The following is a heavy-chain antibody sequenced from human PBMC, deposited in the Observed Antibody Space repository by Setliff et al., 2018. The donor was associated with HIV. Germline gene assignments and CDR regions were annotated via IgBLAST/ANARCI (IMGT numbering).Heavy chain of an antibody. CDR3: AGPRGDEAFDI. J-gene: IGHJ3*02. CDR1: GGTFSSYV. V-gene: IGHV1-69*05. Sequence: GASVKVSCKASGGTFSSYVISWVRQAPGQGPEWMGGIIPMYGVTNYAQKFQGRVTITTDESTSTAYMELSSLSSEDTAVYYCAGPRGDEAFDIWGQGTMVTVS. CDR2: IIPMYGVT.